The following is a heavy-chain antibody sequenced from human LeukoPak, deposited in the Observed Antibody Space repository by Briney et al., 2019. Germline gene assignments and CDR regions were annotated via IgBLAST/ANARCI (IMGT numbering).Heavy chain of an antibody. V-gene: IGHV3-23*01. J-gene: IGHJ4*02. CDR1: GGSISSYY. D-gene: IGHD1-26*01. CDR3: AKDMGEGGSYYLDS. Sequence: ETLSLTCTVSGGSISSYYWSWIRQPPGKGLEWVSAISGSGYNTYYADSVRGRFTIFRDNSEATVYLQVNSLRADDTAVYYCAKDMGEGGSYYLDSWGQGTLVTVSS. CDR2: ISGSGYNT.